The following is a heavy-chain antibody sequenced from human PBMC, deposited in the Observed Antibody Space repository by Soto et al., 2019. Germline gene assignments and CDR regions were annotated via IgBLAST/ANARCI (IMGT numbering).Heavy chain of an antibody. CDR1: GFAFSSYA. D-gene: IGHD2-2*01. CDR2: ISGSGGST. V-gene: IGHV3-23*01. CDR3: AKDDIVVVPAAQTPYDAFDI. Sequence: GGSLRLSCAASGFAFSSYAMSWVRQAPGKGLEWVSAISGSGGSTYYADSVKGRFTISRDNSKNTLYLQMNSLRAEDTAVYYCAKDDIVVVPAAQTPYDAFDIWGQGTMVTV. J-gene: IGHJ3*02.